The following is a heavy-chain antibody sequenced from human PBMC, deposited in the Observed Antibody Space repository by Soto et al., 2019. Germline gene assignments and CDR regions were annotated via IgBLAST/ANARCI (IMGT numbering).Heavy chain of an antibody. CDR3: ARESLGAKGADH. V-gene: IGHV1-69*17. Sequence: QVQLVQSGAEVKRPGSSVKVSCESSGDTFNSYVISWVRQAPGQGLEWMGGIIPIIGVTHYAQKFQGRVTSSALSSTGTAYMELTNPGFEDTALYYCARESLGAKGADHWGQGTLVTVSS. J-gene: IGHJ4*02. CDR2: IIPIIGVT. CDR1: GDTFNSYV. D-gene: IGHD3-16*01.